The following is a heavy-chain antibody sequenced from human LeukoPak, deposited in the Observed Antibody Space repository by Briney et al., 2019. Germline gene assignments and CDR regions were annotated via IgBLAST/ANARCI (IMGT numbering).Heavy chain of an antibody. CDR2: IYSGGST. D-gene: IGHD1-26*01. Sequence: PGGSLRLSCAASGFTVSSNYMSWVRQAPGKGLEWVSLIYSGGSTYYADSVKGRFTISRDNSKNTLYLQMNSLRAEDTAVYYCARGGKWELPVYWGQGTLVTVSS. CDR3: ARGGKWELPVY. CDR1: GFTVSSNY. V-gene: IGHV3-66*02. J-gene: IGHJ4*02.